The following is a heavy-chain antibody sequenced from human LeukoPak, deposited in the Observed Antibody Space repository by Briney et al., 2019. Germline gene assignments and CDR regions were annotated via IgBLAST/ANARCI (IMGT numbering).Heavy chain of an antibody. Sequence: SETLSLTCTVSGGSITSYYWSWIRQPPGKGLEWVGYIFYSGSTNYNPSLKSRVTISVDTSKNQFSLNLSSVTAADTAMYYCARHGRNSGAPNYWGQGTLVTVSS. CDR1: GGSITSYY. D-gene: IGHD6-19*01. CDR2: IFYSGST. CDR3: ARHGRNSGAPNY. J-gene: IGHJ4*02. V-gene: IGHV4-59*08.